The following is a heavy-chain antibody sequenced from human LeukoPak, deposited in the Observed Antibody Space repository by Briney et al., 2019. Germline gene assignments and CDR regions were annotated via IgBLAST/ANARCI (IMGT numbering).Heavy chain of an antibody. J-gene: IGHJ4*02. Sequence: GGSLRLSCAASGFTFSSYAMHWVRQAPGNGLEWVAVISYDGSNKYYADSVKGRFTISRDNSKNTLYLQMNSLRAEDTAVYYCARVGQWFGELLPLDYWGQGTLVTVSS. CDR1: GFTFSSYA. CDR2: ISYDGSNK. CDR3: ARVGQWFGELLPLDY. D-gene: IGHD3-10*01. V-gene: IGHV3-30-3*01.